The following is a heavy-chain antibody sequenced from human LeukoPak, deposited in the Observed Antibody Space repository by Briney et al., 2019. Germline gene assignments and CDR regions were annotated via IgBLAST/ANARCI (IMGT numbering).Heavy chain of an antibody. Sequence: KGGESLQISCQGSGSSFTSYWIGWVRQLPGKGLEWMGIIYPGDSDTRYSPSFQGQVTISADKSISTAYLQWSSLKASDTAMYYCAVSDGTFDIWGQGTMVTVSS. CDR3: AVSDGTFDI. CDR1: GSSFTSYW. V-gene: IGHV5-51*01. D-gene: IGHD5/OR15-5a*01. J-gene: IGHJ3*02. CDR2: IYPGDSDT.